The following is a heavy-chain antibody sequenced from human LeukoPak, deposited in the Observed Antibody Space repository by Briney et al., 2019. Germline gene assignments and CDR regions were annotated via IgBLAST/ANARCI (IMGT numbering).Heavy chain of an antibody. CDR1: GDSMSGSSYY. V-gene: IGHV4-39*01. Sequence: PETLSLTCTVSGDSMSGSSYYWVWVRQRPGKGLEWIGSIYFTGSTYYSPSLKSRVSISVDTSKNQFSLKLHSVTAADTAVYFCASLYYYNTTYWGQGTLVTVSS. J-gene: IGHJ4*02. D-gene: IGHD3-22*01. CDR3: ASLYYYNTTY. CDR2: IYFTGST.